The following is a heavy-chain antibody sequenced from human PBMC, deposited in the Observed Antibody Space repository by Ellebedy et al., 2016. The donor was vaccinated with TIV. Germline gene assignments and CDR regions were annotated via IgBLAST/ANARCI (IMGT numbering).Heavy chain of an antibody. J-gene: IGHJ4*02. CDR2: VSTTSTYI. Sequence: GESLKISXAASGFSLSSYSMNWVRQAPGKGLEWVSSVSTTSTYIYYADSVKGRFTISRNNAKNSLDLQMNSLRAEDTAIYYCVRDAPRSRYIDFDYWGQGTLVTVSS. CDR3: VRDAPRSRYIDFDY. V-gene: IGHV3-21*01. D-gene: IGHD1-14*01. CDR1: GFSLSSYS.